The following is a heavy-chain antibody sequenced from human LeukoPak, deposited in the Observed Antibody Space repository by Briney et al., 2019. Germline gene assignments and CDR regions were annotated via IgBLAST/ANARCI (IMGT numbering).Heavy chain of an antibody. Sequence: GGSLRLSCAASGFTFSSYAMSWVRQAPGKGLEWVSGISGSGGSTYYADSVKGRFTISGDNSKNTLYLQMNSLRAEDTAVYYCAKSGYSSGEDYWGQGTLVTVSS. J-gene: IGHJ4*02. V-gene: IGHV3-23*01. D-gene: IGHD6-19*01. CDR1: GFTFSSYA. CDR2: ISGSGGST. CDR3: AKSGYSSGEDY.